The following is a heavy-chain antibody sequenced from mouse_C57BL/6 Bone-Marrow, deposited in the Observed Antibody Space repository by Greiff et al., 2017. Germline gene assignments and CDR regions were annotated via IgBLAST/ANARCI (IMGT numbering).Heavy chain of an antibody. Sequence: VQLQQPGAELVKPGASVKLSCKASGYTFTSSWMHWVKQRPGQGLEWIGNINPSNGGTNYNEKFKGKATLTVDKSSSTAYMQLSSLTSEDSAVYYCARSRRLRWFAYWGQGTLVTVSA. CDR1: GYTFTSSW. V-gene: IGHV1-53*01. J-gene: IGHJ3*01. CDR3: ARSRRLRWFAY. D-gene: IGHD2-4*01. CDR2: INPSNGGT.